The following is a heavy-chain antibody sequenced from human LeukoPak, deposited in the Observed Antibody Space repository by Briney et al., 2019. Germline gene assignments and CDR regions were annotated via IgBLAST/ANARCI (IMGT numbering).Heavy chain of an antibody. J-gene: IGHJ4*02. CDR3: ARGPNYGGNSKDFDY. Sequence: PSETLSLTCTVSGGSISSYYWSWIRQPAGKGLEWIGRIYTSGSTNYNPSLKSRVTMSVDTSKNQFSLKLSSVTAADTAVYYCARGPNYGGNSKDFDYWGQGTLVTVSS. D-gene: IGHD4-23*01. CDR2: IYTSGST. CDR1: GGSISSYY. V-gene: IGHV4-4*07.